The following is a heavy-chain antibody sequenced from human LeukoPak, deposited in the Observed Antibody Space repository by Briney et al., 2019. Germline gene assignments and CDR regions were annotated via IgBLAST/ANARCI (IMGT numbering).Heavy chain of an antibody. CDR1: GGSISSYY. Sequence: SETLSLTCTVSGGSISSYYWSWIRQPPGKGLEWIGYIYCSGSTNYNPSLKSRVTISVDTSKNQFSLKLSSVTAADTAVYYCARIKYSSSPYYYYMDVWGKGTTVTVSS. J-gene: IGHJ6*03. CDR2: IYCSGST. D-gene: IGHD6-6*01. CDR3: ARIKYSSSPYYYYMDV. V-gene: IGHV4-59*01.